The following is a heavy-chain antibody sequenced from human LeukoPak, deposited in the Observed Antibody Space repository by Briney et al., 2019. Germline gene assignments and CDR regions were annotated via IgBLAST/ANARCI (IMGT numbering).Heavy chain of an antibody. CDR3: ATVPYDILTPLLR. J-gene: IGHJ4*02. CDR1: GYTLTELS. Sequence: ASVKVSCKVSGYTLTELSMHWVRQAPGKGLEWMGGFDPEDGETIYAQKFQGRVTMTEGTSTDTAYMELSSLRSEDTAVYYCATVPYDILTPLLRWGQGTLVTVSS. D-gene: IGHD3-9*01. V-gene: IGHV1-24*01. CDR2: FDPEDGET.